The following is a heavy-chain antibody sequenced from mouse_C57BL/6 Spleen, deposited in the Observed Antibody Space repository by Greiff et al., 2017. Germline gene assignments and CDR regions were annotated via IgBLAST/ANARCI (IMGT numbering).Heavy chain of an antibody. Sequence: QVQLQQSGAELVRPGTSVKVSCKASGYAFTNYLIEWVKQRPGQGLEWIGVINPGSGGTNYNEKFKGKATLTADESSSTAYMQLSSLTSEDSAVYFCARANSGYSYYAMDYWGQGTSVTVSS. D-gene: IGHD3-2*02. CDR2: INPGSGGT. CDR3: ARANSGYSYYAMDY. CDR1: GYAFTNYL. J-gene: IGHJ4*01. V-gene: IGHV1-54*01.